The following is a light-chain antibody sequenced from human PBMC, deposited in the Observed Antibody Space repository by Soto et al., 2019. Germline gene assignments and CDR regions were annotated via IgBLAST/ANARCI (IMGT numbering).Light chain of an antibody. J-gene: IGKJ1*01. Sequence: EIVMKQSPATLSVSPGERATISCRASQSVSSNLAWYQQKPGQAPRLLIYGASTRATGIPARFSGSGSGTEFTLAISSLQSEDFAVYYCQQYNTWPRTFGQGTKVEIK. V-gene: IGKV3-15*01. CDR2: GAS. CDR3: QQYNTWPRT. CDR1: QSVSSN.